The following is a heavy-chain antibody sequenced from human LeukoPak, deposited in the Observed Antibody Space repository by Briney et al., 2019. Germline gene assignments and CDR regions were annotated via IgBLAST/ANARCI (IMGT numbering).Heavy chain of an antibody. CDR1: GVSMSSSPYY. V-gene: IGHV4-61*05. CDR2: IYHSGST. D-gene: IGHD6-19*01. CDR3: ASRLYGYTSGWYDY. J-gene: IGHJ4*02. Sequence: PSETLSLTCTVSGVSMSSSPYYWGWIRQPPGKGLEWIGYIYHSGSTNYNPSLKSRVTISVDTSKNQFSLKVSSVTAGDTAVYYCASRLYGYTSGWYDYWGQGSLVTVSS.